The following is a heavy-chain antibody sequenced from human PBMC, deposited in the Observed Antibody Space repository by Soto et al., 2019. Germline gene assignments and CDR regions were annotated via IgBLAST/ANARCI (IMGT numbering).Heavy chain of an antibody. CDR1: GFTFSDYY. J-gene: IGHJ4*02. CDR2: ISSSTSHT. Sequence: QVQLVESGGGLVKPGGSLRLSCAVSGFTFSDYYMTWIREAPGKGLEWVSYISSSTSHTNYADSVKGRFTISRDNAKKSLFLQMNSLRAEDPAVYYCARGRGAAAYYFDFWGQGTLVTASS. CDR3: ARGRGAAAYYFDF. D-gene: IGHD2-2*01. V-gene: IGHV3-11*05.